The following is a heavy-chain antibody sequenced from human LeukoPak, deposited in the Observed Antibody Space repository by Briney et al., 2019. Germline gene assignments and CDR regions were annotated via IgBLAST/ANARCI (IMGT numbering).Heavy chain of an antibody. V-gene: IGHV1-24*01. Sequence: GASVKVSCKVSGYTLTELSMHWVRQAPGKGLEWMGGFDPEDGETIYAQKFQGRVTMTEDISTDTAYMELSSLRSEDTAVYYCATGLEYQLLFYFDYWGQGTLVTVSS. J-gene: IGHJ4*02. CDR3: ATGLEYQLLFYFDY. CDR2: FDPEDGET. CDR1: GYTLTELS. D-gene: IGHD2-2*01.